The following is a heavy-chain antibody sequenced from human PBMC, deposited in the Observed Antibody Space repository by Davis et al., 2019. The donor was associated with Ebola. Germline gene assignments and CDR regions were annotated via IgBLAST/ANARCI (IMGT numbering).Heavy chain of an antibody. CDR2: INPHNGNT. V-gene: IGHV1-18*04. Sequence: AASVKVSCKASGYTFTNYGITWVRQAPGQGLEWMGWINPHNGNTNYAQNVQGRVTMTTDTSTSTAYMEVGSLRSEDTAVYYCARGYYYYYYGMDVWGKGTTVTVSS. J-gene: IGHJ6*04. CDR3: ARGYYYYYYGMDV. CDR1: GYTFTNYG.